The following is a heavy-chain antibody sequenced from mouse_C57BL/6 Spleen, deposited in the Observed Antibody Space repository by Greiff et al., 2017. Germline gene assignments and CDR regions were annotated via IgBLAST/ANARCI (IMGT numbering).Heavy chain of an antibody. Sequence: VQLQQSGAELVRPGASVTLSCKASGYTFTDYEMHWVKQTPVHGLEWIGAIDPETGGTAYNQKFKGKAILTADKSSSTAYMALRSLTSEDSAVYYCTRPGTGFDYWGQGTTLTVSS. CDR1: GYTFTDYE. D-gene: IGHD4-1*01. CDR3: TRPGTGFDY. CDR2: IDPETGGT. J-gene: IGHJ2*01. V-gene: IGHV1-15*01.